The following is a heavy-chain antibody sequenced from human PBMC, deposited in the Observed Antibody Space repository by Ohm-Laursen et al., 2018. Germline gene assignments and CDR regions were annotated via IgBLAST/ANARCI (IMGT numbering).Heavy chain of an antibody. D-gene: IGHD6-19*01. Sequence: SVKVSCKASGGTFSSYAISWVRQAPGQGLEWMGGIIPIFGTANYAQKFQGRVTITADESTSTAYMELSSLRSEDTAVYYCARVRIRGGSGWYGGGYWGQGTLVTVSS. CDR1: GGTFSSYA. CDR3: ARVRIRGGSGWYGGGY. J-gene: IGHJ4*02. V-gene: IGHV1-69*13. CDR2: IIPIFGTA.